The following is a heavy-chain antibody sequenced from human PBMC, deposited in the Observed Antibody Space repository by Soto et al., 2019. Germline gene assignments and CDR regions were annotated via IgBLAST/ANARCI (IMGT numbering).Heavy chain of an antibody. D-gene: IGHD3-10*01. CDR2: INRSGNT. CDR1: GGSFSGYY. Sequence: KPSETLSLTCAVYGGSFSGYYWSWIRQPPGKGLEWIGEINRSGNTNYNPSLKSRVTTSVDTSKNQFSLKLSSVTAADTAVYYCARDLITMVRGVTLNYYYYYGMDVWGQGTTVTVSS. J-gene: IGHJ6*02. V-gene: IGHV4-34*01. CDR3: ARDLITMVRGVTLNYYYYYGMDV.